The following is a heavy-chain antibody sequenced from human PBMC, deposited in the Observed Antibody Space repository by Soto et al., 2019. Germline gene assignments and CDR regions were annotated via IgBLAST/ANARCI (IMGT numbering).Heavy chain of an antibody. D-gene: IGHD6-19*01. Sequence: GSLRLSCAASGFTFSRYAMSWVRQAPGKGLEWVSAISGSGGSTYYADSVKGRFTISRDNSKNTLYLQMNSLRAEDTAVYYCAKHRRGLGIAVAGTLFDYWGQGTRVTVSS. CDR1: GFTFSRYA. CDR3: AKHRRGLGIAVAGTLFDY. V-gene: IGHV3-23*01. J-gene: IGHJ4*02. CDR2: ISGSGGST.